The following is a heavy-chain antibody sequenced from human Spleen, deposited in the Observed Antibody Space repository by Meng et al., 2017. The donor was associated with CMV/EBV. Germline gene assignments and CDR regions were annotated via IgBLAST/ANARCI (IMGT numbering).Heavy chain of an antibody. CDR1: GYTFSNYD. CDR3: ARGGTPYSDAYEDY. V-gene: IGHV1-8*01. D-gene: IGHD3-16*01. CDR2: MSPTSGKT. Sequence: ASVKVSCKASGYTFSNYDINWVRQATGQGLEWMGWMSPTSGKTGYAPKFLGRVTMTRDTSVSTAYLELFSLGSDDTAVYYCARGGTPYSDAYEDYWGQGTLVTVSS. J-gene: IGHJ4*02.